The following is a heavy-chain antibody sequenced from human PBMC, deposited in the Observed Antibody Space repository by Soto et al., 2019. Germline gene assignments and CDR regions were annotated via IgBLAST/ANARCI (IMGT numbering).Heavy chain of an antibody. D-gene: IGHD3-22*01. CDR3: ARGVWYYDSSGYLDAFDI. CDR1: GYTFTSYG. V-gene: IGHV1-18*01. J-gene: IGHJ3*02. Sequence: QVQLVQSGAEVKKPGASVKVSCKASGYTFTSYGISWVRQAPGQGLEWMGWISAYNGNTNYAQKLQGRVTMTTDTXTXTXXMELRSLRSDDTAVYYCARGVWYYDSSGYLDAFDIWGQGTMVTVSS. CDR2: ISAYNGNT.